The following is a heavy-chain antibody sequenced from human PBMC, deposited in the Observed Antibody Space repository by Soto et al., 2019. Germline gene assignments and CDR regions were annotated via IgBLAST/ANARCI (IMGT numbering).Heavy chain of an antibody. V-gene: IGHV3-33*01. CDR3: ARDYTGRSYYYGMDV. CDR2: IWYDGSNK. J-gene: IGHJ6*02. CDR1: GFTFSSYG. D-gene: IGHD3-10*01. Sequence: QVQLVESGGGVVQPGRSLRLSCAASGFTFSSYGMHWVRQAPGKGLEWVAVIWYDGSNKYYADSVKGRFTISRDNSKNTLYLQMNSLRAEDTAVYYSARDYTGRSYYYGMDVWGQGTTVTVSS.